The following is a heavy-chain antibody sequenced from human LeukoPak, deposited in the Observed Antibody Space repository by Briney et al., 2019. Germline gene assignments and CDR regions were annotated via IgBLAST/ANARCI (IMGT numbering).Heavy chain of an antibody. Sequence: GGSLRPSCAASGFTFSSYAMSWVRQAPGKGLEWVSAISGSGGSTYYADSVKGRFTISRDNSKNTLYLQMNSLRAEDTAVYYCAKVRRYSSSWYDDAFDIWGQGTMVTVSS. V-gene: IGHV3-23*01. CDR3: AKVRRYSSSWYDDAFDI. CDR1: GFTFSSYA. J-gene: IGHJ3*02. CDR2: ISGSGGST. D-gene: IGHD6-13*01.